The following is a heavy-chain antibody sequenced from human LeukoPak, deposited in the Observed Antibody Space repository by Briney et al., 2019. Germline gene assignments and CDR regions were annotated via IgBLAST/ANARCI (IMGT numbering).Heavy chain of an antibody. J-gene: IGHJ6*02. Sequence: KPGGSLRLSCAASGFTFSSYGMHWVRQAPGKGLEWVAVISYDGSNKYYADSVKGRFTISRDDSKNTLYLQMNSLRAEDTAVYYCAKERERTSPYYYGRDVWGQGTTVTVSS. CDR3: AKERERTSPYYYGRDV. V-gene: IGHV3-30*18. CDR2: ISYDGSNK. D-gene: IGHD1-1*01. CDR1: GFTFSSYG.